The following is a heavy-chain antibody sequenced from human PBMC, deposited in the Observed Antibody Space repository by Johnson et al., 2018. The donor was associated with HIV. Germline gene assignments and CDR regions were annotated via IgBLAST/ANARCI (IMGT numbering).Heavy chain of an antibody. J-gene: IGHJ3*01. V-gene: IGHV3-30*02. Sequence: QVQLVESGGGLVQPGGSLRLSCAASGFTFSTYGMHWVRQAPGKGLEWVAVMWYDGSNKYYADSVKGRFTMSRDNSKNTLYLHMKSLRPEDTSIYYCAKDDNLGVWYSDAFDVWGQGTVVTVSS. D-gene: IGHD6-19*01. CDR3: AKDDNLGVWYSDAFDV. CDR1: GFTFSTYG. CDR2: MWYDGSNK.